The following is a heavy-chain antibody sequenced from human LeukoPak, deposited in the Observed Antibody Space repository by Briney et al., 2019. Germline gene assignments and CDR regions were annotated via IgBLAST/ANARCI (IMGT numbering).Heavy chain of an antibody. V-gene: IGHV3-48*03. CDR2: SSSSGSTT. D-gene: IGHD5-12*01. CDR3: ARGPYDSYFDY. CDR1: GFRLSTYA. J-gene: IGHJ4*02. Sequence: HPGGSLRLSCAASGFRLSTYAMSWVRQAPGKGLEWVSYSSSSGSTTYYADSVKGRFSISRDNAKNSLYLQMNSLRAEDTAVYYCARGPYDSYFDYWGQGTLVTVSS.